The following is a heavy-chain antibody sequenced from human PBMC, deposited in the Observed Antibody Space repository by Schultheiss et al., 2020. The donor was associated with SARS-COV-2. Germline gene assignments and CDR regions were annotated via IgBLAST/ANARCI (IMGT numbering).Heavy chain of an antibody. Sequence: GGSLRLSCAASGFTFSSYAMSWVRQAPGKGLEWVSAISGSGGSTYYADSVKGRFTISRDNSKNTLYLQMNSLRAEDTAVYYCAKPGYGSGSYYGYYYGMDVWGQGTTVTVSS. D-gene: IGHD3-10*01. CDR3: AKPGYGSGSYYGYYYGMDV. CDR2: ISGSGGST. V-gene: IGHV3-23*01. J-gene: IGHJ6*02. CDR1: GFTFSSYA.